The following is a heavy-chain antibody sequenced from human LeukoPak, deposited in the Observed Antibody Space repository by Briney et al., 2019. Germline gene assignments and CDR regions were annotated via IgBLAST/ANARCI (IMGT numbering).Heavy chain of an antibody. CDR2: ISYNSGTI. D-gene: IGHD3-3*01. CDR3: AKARSGYLTPFDY. J-gene: IGHJ4*02. V-gene: IGHV3-9*01. Sequence: GGSLRLSCAASGFTFDVYAVHWVRQAPGKGLEWVSGISYNSGTIAYADSVKARFTISRDNANSSLYLEMNNLRLEDTAFYFCAKARSGYLTPFDYWGQGALVTVSS. CDR1: GFTFDVYA.